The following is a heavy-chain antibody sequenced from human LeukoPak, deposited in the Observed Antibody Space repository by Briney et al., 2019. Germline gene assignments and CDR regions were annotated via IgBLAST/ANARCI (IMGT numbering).Heavy chain of an antibody. CDR2: VNHSGST. D-gene: IGHD6-19*01. J-gene: IGHJ4*02. CDR3: ARGAVAGTN. CDR1: GGSFSGYY. V-gene: IGHV4-34*01. Sequence: SETLSLTCAVYGGSFSGYYWSWIRQPPGKGLEWIGEVNHSGSTNYNPFLKSRVTISVDTSKNQFSLKLSSVTAADTAVYYCARGAVAGTNWGQGTLVTVSS.